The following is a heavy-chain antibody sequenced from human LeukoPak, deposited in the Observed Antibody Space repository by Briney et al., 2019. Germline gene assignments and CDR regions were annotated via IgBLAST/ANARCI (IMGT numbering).Heavy chain of an antibody. V-gene: IGHV1-46*01. J-gene: IGHJ3*02. Sequence: GASVKVSCKASGYTFTSYYMHGVRQAPGQGLEWMGIINPSGGSTSYAQKFQGRVTMTRDTSTSTVYMELSSLRSEETAVYYCAREGTTVVTPGAFDIWGQGTMVTVSS. CDR3: AREGTTVVTPGAFDI. CDR1: GYTFTSYY. CDR2: INPSGGST. D-gene: IGHD4-23*01.